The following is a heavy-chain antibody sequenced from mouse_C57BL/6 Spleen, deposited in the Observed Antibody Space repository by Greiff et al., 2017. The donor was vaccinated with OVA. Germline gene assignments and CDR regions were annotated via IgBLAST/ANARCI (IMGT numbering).Heavy chain of an antibody. J-gene: IGHJ2*01. CDR2: IDPSDSYT. Sequence: QVQLQQPGAELVKPGASVKLSCKASGYTFTSYWMQWVKQRPGQGLEWIGEIDPSDSYTNYNQKFKGKATLTVDTSSSTAYMQLSSLTSEDSAVYYCARKDYGSNGDYWGQGTTLTVSS. V-gene: IGHV1-50*01. CDR1: GYTFTSYW. D-gene: IGHD1-1*01. CDR3: ARKDYGSNGDY.